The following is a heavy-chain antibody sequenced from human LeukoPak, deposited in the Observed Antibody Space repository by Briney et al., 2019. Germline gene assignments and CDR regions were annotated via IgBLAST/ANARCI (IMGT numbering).Heavy chain of an antibody. Sequence: GASVKVSCKASGGTFSSYAISWVRQAPGQGLEWMGWINTNTGNPTYAQGFTGRFVFSLDTSVSTAYLQISSLKAEDTAVYYCAREEFRYYYGSGSHRGHWFDPWGQGTLVTVSS. J-gene: IGHJ5*02. D-gene: IGHD3-10*01. CDR3: AREEFRYYYGSGSHRGHWFDP. CDR2: INTNTGNP. CDR1: GGTFSSYA. V-gene: IGHV7-4-1*02.